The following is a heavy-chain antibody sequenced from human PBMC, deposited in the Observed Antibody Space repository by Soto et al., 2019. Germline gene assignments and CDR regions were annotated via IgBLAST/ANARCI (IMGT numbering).Heavy chain of an antibody. CDR1: GGSISSYY. J-gene: IGHJ4*02. V-gene: IGHV4-59*01. D-gene: IGHD6-19*01. Sequence: SETLSLTCSVSGGSISSYYWNWIRQPPGKGLEWIGYIYYSGSTNYNPSLKSRVNISVDRSKNQFSLKLSSVTAADTAVYYCAGGSSGWSSLDFWGQGTLVTVSS. CDR3: AGGSSGWSSLDF. CDR2: IYYSGST.